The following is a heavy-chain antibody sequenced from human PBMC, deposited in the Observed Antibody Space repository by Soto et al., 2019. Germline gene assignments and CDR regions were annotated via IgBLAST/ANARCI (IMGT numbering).Heavy chain of an antibody. CDR2: INSDGSST. Sequence: GGSLRLSCAASGFTFSSYWMHWVRQAPGKGLVWVSRINSDGSSTSYADSVKGRFTISRDNAKNTLYLQMNSLRAEDTAVYYCARDRELKYYYYYYGMDVWGQGTTVTVS. J-gene: IGHJ6*02. CDR3: ARDRELKYYYYYYGMDV. CDR1: GFTFSSYW. D-gene: IGHD1-26*01. V-gene: IGHV3-74*01.